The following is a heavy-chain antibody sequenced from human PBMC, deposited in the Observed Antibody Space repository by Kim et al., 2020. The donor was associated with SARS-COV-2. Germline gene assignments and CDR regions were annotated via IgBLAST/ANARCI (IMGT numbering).Heavy chain of an antibody. Sequence: GGSLRLSCTASGFTFSSHWMHWVRQAPGKGLVWVSRINSDVNSISYADSVKGRFTISRDNAKNTLYLQMSSLRAEDTAVYYCGREGLVRALDVWGQGTTVTVSS. D-gene: IGHD3-10*01. J-gene: IGHJ6*02. CDR2: INSDVNSI. CDR1: GFTFSSHW. CDR3: GREGLVRALDV. V-gene: IGHV3-74*01.